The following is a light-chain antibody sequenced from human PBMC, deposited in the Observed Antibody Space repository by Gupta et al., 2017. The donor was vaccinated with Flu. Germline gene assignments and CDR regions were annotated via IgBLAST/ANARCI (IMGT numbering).Light chain of an antibody. CDR2: EVN. V-gene: IGLV2-14*01. CDR3: SSYRKSDTVVV. J-gene: IGLJ2*01. Sequence: GSPGQSIAISCTGTSSDVGGYDYVSWYQRHPGKAPELVIFEVNRRPSGVSDRFSGSKSGNTASLTISGLLAEDEAYYYCSSYRKSDTVVVFGGGTKLTVL. CDR1: SSDVGGYDY.